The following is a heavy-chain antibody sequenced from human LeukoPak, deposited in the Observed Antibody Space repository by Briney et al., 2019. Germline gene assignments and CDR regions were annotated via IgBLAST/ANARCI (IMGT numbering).Heavy chain of an antibody. V-gene: IGHV1-2*02. CDR1: GYTLTGYY. J-gene: IGHJ4*02. Sequence: ASVKVSCKASGYTLTGYYMHWVRQATGQGLEWMGWINPNSGGTNYAQKFQGTVTMTRDTSISTAYMELSRLRSDDTAVYYCARDPHYYDSSGAFDYWGQGTLVTVSS. CDR2: INPNSGGT. CDR3: ARDPHYYDSSGAFDY. D-gene: IGHD3-22*01.